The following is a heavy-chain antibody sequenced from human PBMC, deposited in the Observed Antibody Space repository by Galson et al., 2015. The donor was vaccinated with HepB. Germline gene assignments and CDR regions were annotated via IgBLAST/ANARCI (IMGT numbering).Heavy chain of an antibody. J-gene: IGHJ2*01. CDR3: AHRRTDYYDSSGYYSNWYFDL. CDR2: IYWDDDK. V-gene: IGHV2-5*02. Sequence: PALVKPTQTLTLTCTFSGFSLSTSGVGVGWIRQPPGKALEWLALIYWDDDKRYSPSLKSRLTITKDTSKNQVVLTMTNMDPVDTATYYCAHRRTDYYDSSGYYSNWYFDLWGRGTLVTVSS. D-gene: IGHD3-22*01. CDR1: GFSLSTSGVG.